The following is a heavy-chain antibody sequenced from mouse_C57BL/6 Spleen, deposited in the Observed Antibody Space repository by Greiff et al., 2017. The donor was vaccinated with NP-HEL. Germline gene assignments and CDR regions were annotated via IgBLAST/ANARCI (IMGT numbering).Heavy chain of an antibody. D-gene: IGHD2-4*01. J-gene: IGHJ4*01. CDR2: IDPSDSET. Sequence: QVQLQQPGAELVRPGSSVKLSCKASGYTFTSYWMHWVKQRPIQGLEWIGNIDPSDSETHYNQKFKGKATLTVDKSSSTAYMQLSSLTSEDSAVYYCALYDYGEDYAMDYWGQGTSVTVSS. CDR1: GYTFTSYW. V-gene: IGHV1-52*01. CDR3: ALYDYGEDYAMDY.